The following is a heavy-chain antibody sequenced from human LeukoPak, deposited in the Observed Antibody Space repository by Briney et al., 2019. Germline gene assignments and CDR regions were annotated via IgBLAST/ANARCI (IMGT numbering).Heavy chain of an antibody. J-gene: IGHJ4*02. V-gene: IGHV4-4*09. D-gene: IGHD6-19*01. CDR1: GASISTYD. Sequence: PSETLSLICTVSGASISTYDWSWIRQPPGKGLEWIGYIYAGSTNYSPSLESRVTMSVDTSKNQFSLKLSSVTAADTAVYYCARRAYTSGWYNFDFWGQGILVTVSS. CDR2: IYAGST. CDR3: ARRAYTSGWYNFDF.